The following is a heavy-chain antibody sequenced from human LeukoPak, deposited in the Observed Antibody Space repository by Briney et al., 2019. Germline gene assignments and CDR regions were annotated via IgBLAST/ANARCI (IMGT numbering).Heavy chain of an antibody. J-gene: IGHJ5*02. V-gene: IGHV3-48*03. CDR1: GFTFSSYE. Sequence: GGSLRLSCAASGFTFSSYEMNWVRQAPGKGLEWVSYISSSGSTIYYADSVKGRFTISRDNAKNSLYLQMNSLRAEDTAVYYYARDVPWFDPWGQGTLVTVSS. CDR3: ARDVPWFDP. D-gene: IGHD3-10*02. CDR2: ISSSGSTI.